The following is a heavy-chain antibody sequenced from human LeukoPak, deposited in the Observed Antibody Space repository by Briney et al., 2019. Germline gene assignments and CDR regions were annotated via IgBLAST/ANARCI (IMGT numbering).Heavy chain of an antibody. CDR1: GYTFTSYG. CDR2: ISAYNGNT. Sequence: ASVKVSCKASGYTFTSYGISWVRQAPGQGLEWMGWISAYNGNTNYAQKLQGRVTMTTDTSTSTAYMELRSLRSDDTAVYYCARDLQVGYSSSSYYFDYWGLGTLVTVSS. J-gene: IGHJ4*02. V-gene: IGHV1-18*01. CDR3: ARDLQVGYSSSSYYFDY. D-gene: IGHD6-6*01.